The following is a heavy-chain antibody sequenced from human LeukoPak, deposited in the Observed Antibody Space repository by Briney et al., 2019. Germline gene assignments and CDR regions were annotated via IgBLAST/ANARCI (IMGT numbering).Heavy chain of an antibody. CDR3: ARDGQYSSSAGDFDY. J-gene: IGHJ4*02. CDR2: ISGSGGST. Sequence: GGSLRLSCAASGFTFSSYAMSWVRQAPGKGLEWVSAISGSGGSTYYADSVKGRFTISRDNSKNTLYLQMNSLRAEDTAIYYCARDGQYSSSAGDFDYWGQGTLVTVSS. D-gene: IGHD6-6*01. V-gene: IGHV3-23*01. CDR1: GFTFSSYA.